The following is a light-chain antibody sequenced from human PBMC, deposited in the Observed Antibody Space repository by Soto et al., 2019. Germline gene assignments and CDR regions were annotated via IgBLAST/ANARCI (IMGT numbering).Light chain of an antibody. J-gene: IGLJ2*01. Sequence: QSVLTQPPSTSGTPGQRVSISFSGSSSNIGRNDVYWYQHLPGTAPKLLLYKNNQRPSGVPDRFSGSKSGTSASLAISGLRSEDEADYYCATWDDSLSGVIFGGGTKLTVL. V-gene: IGLV1-47*01. CDR1: SSNIGRND. CDR2: KNN. CDR3: ATWDDSLSGVI.